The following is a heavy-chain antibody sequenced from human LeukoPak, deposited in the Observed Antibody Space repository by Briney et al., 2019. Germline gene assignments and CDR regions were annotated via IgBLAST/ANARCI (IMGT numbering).Heavy chain of an antibody. D-gene: IGHD3-10*01. CDR3: ASRGGSSMVRGVIDY. CDR1: GGTFSNYA. Sequence: SVKVSCKASGGTFSNYAISWVRQAPGQGLEWMGGIIPIFDTPNFAQKFQGRVTITADESTSTAYMELSRLRSEDTAVYYCASRGGSSMVRGVIDYWGQGTLVTVSS. CDR2: IIPIFDTP. V-gene: IGHV1-69*13. J-gene: IGHJ4*02.